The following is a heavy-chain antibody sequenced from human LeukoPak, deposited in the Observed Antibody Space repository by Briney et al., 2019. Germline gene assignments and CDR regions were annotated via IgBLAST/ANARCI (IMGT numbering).Heavy chain of an antibody. D-gene: IGHD6-13*01. J-gene: IGHJ4*02. Sequence: SQTLSLTCAVSGGSISSGGYSWSWIRQPPGKGLEWIGYIYHSGSTYYNPSLKSRVTISVDTSKNQFSLRLSSVTAADTAVYYCARHGSSSWSRDFDYWGQGTLVTVSS. V-gene: IGHV4-30-2*03. CDR3: ARHGSSSWSRDFDY. CDR2: IYHSGST. CDR1: GGSISSGGYS.